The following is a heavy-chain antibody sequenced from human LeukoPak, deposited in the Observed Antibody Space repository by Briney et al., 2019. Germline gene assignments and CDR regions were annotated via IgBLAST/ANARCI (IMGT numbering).Heavy chain of an antibody. J-gene: IGHJ4*02. Sequence: SETLSLTCTVSGGSISTNSYYWSWIRQPPGKGLEWIGEINHSGSTNYNPSLKSRVTISVDTSKNQFSLKLSSVTAADTAVYYCARLGTDPRYYYGSGSYYPFDYWGQGTLVTVSS. CDR2: INHSGST. V-gene: IGHV4-39*07. CDR1: GGSISTNSYY. D-gene: IGHD3-10*01. CDR3: ARLGTDPRYYYGSGSYYPFDY.